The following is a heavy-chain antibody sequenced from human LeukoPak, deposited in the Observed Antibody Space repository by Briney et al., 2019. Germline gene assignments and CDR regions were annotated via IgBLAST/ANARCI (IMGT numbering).Heavy chain of an antibody. J-gene: IGHJ5*02. Sequence: GGSLRLSCAASGFTFSIYWMGWVRQAPGKGLEWVANIKQDGSEKYYVDSVKGRFTISRDNAKNSLYLQVNSLRAEDTAVYYCARLISGWNWFDPWGQGTLVTVSS. D-gene: IGHD3-22*01. CDR2: IKQDGSEK. CDR1: GFTFSIYW. CDR3: ARLISGWNWFDP. V-gene: IGHV3-7*01.